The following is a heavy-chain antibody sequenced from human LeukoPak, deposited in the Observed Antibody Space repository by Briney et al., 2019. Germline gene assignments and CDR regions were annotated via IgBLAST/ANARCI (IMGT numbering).Heavy chain of an antibody. CDR2: INPSGGST. V-gene: IGHV1-46*01. CDR1: GYTFTSYY. CDR3: AREICSGSYYCVGFLDY. D-gene: IGHD1-26*01. Sequence: RWASVKVSCKASGYTFTSYYMHWVRQAPGQGLEWMGIINPSGGSTSYAQKFQGRVTMTRDTSTSTVYMELSSLRSEDTAVYYCAREICSGSYYCVGFLDYWGQGTLVTVSS. J-gene: IGHJ4*02.